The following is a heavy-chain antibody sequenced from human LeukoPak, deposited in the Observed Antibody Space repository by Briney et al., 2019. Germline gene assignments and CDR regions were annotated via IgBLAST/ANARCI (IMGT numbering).Heavy chain of an antibody. D-gene: IGHD6-13*01. V-gene: IGHV3-30*18. CDR3: AKDLEETAAAGTGDY. CDR2: ISYDGSNK. J-gene: IGHJ4*02. CDR1: GFTFSSYG. Sequence: GGSLRLSCAASGFTFSSYGMHWVRQAPGKGLEWVAVISYDGSNKYYADSVKGRFTISRDNSKNTLHLQMNSLRAEDTAVYYCAKDLEETAAAGTGDYWGQGTLVTVSS.